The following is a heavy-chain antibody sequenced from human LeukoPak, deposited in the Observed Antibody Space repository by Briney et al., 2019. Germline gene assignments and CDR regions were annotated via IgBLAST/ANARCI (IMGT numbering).Heavy chain of an antibody. D-gene: IGHD3-10*01. CDR2: IKQDGSET. CDR1: GFTFSRYW. Sequence: GGSLRLSCAASGFTFSRYWMSWVRQAPGQGLEWVPTIKQDGSETYYVDSVKGRFTISRDNAKNSLHLQMNSLRAEDAAVFYCARTDYYTSGTYTYPNFDYWGQGTLVTVSS. J-gene: IGHJ4*02. V-gene: IGHV3-7*03. CDR3: ARTDYYTSGTYTYPNFDY.